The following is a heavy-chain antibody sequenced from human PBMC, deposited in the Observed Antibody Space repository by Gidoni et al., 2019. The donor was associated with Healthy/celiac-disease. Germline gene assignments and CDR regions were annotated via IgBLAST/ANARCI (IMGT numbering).Heavy chain of an antibody. CDR3: ARHPTYYDFWSGYYTWNAFDI. Sequence: LQLQESGPGLVKPSETLSLPCTVPVASLLSSSYYCGWIRQPPGKGLEWIGGIYYSGSTYYNPSLKSRVTISVDTSKNQFSLKLSSVTAADTAVYYCARHPTYYDFWSGYYTWNAFDIWGQGTMVTVSS. J-gene: IGHJ3*02. D-gene: IGHD3-3*01. CDR2: IYYSGST. V-gene: IGHV4-39*01. CDR1: VASLLSSSYY.